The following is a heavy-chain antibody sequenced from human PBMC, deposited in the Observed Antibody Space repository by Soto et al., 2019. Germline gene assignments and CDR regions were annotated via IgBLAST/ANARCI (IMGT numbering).Heavy chain of an antibody. CDR1: GGSFSGYY. V-gene: IGHV4-34*01. D-gene: IGHD2-8*02. J-gene: IGHJ4*02. Sequence: QVQLQQWGAGLLKPSETLSLTCAVYGGSFSGYYWTWIRQPPGTGLEWIGEINLSGSTNYNASLKSRVTISVVTSKNQFSLKLTSVTAADTAVYYCARDKITGLFDYWGQGTLVTVSS. CDR2: INLSGST. CDR3: ARDKITGLFDY.